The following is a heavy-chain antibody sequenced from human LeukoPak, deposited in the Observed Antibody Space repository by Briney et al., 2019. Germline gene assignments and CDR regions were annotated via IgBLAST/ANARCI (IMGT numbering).Heavy chain of an antibody. J-gene: IGHJ5*02. Sequence: ASVKLSCKASGYTFTSYYMHWVRQAPGQGLEWMGWINPNSGRTNYAHNFQGRVTLTRDPSISTAYMELTGLTSNDTGVYYCARTREYSSTWFFPPFDPWGQGTLVTVSS. D-gene: IGHD6-13*01. CDR2: INPNSGRT. CDR3: ARTREYSSTWFFPPFDP. CDR1: GYTFTSYY. V-gene: IGHV1-2*02.